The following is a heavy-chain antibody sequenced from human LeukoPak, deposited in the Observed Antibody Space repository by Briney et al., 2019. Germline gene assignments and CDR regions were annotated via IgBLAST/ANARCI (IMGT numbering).Heavy chain of an antibody. CDR3: ARVQWWWGSGYFDY. CDR2: ISSNGGRT. J-gene: IGHJ4*02. D-gene: IGHD2-15*01. CDR1: GFTFRSYG. V-gene: IGHV3-64*01. Sequence: GGSLRLSCAASGFTFRSYGMHWVRQAPGKGLEYVSAISSNGGRTYYANSVKGRFTISRDNSRNTLYLQMGSLRAEDMAVYYCARVQWWWGSGYFDYWGQGTLVTVSS.